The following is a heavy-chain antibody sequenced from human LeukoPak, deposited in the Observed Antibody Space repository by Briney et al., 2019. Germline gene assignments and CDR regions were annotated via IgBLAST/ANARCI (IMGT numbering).Heavy chain of an antibody. CDR1: GYTFTGYY. V-gene: IGHV1-2*02. J-gene: IGHJ4*02. D-gene: IGHD5-18*01. CDR3: ALGWGKHVDTAMGPVAGTDY. CDR2: INPNSGGT. Sequence: GASVKVSCKASGYTFTGYYMHWVRQAPGQGLEWMGWINPNSGGTNYAQKFQGRVTMTRDTSISTAYMELSRLRSDGTAVYYCALGWGKHVDTAMGPVAGTDYWGQGTLVTVSS.